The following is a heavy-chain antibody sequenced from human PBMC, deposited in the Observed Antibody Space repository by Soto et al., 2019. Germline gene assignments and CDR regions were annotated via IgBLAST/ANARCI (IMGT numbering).Heavy chain of an antibody. CDR1: GGSISSSSYY. V-gene: IGHV4-39*01. Sequence: SETLSLTCTVSGGSISSSSYYWGWIRQPPGKGLEWIGSIYYSGSTYYNPSLKSRVTISVDTSKNQFSLKLSSVTAVDTAVYYCARARSSRKVQIDYWGQGTLVTVSS. J-gene: IGHJ4*02. CDR3: ARARSSRKVQIDY. CDR2: IYYSGST. D-gene: IGHD6-13*01.